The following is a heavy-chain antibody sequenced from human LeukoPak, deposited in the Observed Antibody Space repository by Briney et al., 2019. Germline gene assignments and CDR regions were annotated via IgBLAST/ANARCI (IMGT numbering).Heavy chain of an antibody. V-gene: IGHV3-30*18. Sequence: GGSLRLSCAASGFTFSSYGMHWVRQAPGKGLEWVAVISYDGSNKYYADSVKGRFTISRDNSKNTLYLQMNSLRAEDTAVYYCAKDTPHCLYYYGPGSYYRCSYYFDYWGQGTLVTVSS. D-gene: IGHD3-10*01. CDR1: GFTFSSYG. CDR2: ISYDGSNK. CDR3: AKDTPHCLYYYGPGSYYRCSYYFDY. J-gene: IGHJ4*02.